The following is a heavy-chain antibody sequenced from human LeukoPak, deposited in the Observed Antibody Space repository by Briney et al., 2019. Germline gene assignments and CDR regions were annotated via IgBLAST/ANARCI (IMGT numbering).Heavy chain of an antibody. V-gene: IGHV3-11*01. J-gene: IGHJ4*02. D-gene: IGHD2-15*01. CDR3: ARHPYVVVVAATI. Sequence: GGSLRLSCAASGFTFSDYYMSWIRQAPGKGLEWVSYISSSGSTIYYADSVKGRFTISRDNAKNSLYLQMNSLRAEDTAVYYCARHPYVVVVAATIWGQGTLVTVSS. CDR2: ISSSGSTI. CDR1: GFTFSDYY.